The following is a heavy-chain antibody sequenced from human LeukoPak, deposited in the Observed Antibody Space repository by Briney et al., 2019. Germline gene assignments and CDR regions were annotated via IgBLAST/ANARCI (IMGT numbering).Heavy chain of an antibody. CDR3: ARHYRKDYPDSGSSQYFHYIDV. V-gene: IGHV4-4*09. CDR1: GDSMSDHY. Sequence: SGTLSLTCAISGDSMSDHYWSWIRQPPGMTLEWIGYIYASGSTNYNPSLKGRVTISLDTSKNHFSLRLRSVTAADTALYYCARHYRKDYPDSGSSQYFHYIDVWGKGTTVTVSS. D-gene: IGHD3-10*01. CDR2: IYASGST. J-gene: IGHJ6*03.